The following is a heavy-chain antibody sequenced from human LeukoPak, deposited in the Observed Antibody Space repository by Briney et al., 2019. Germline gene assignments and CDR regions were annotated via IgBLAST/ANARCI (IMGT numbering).Heavy chain of an antibody. D-gene: IGHD6-19*01. CDR1: GYTFTSYY. Sequence: ASVKVSCKASGYTFTSYYIHWVRQAPGQGLEWMGWINPNSGVTHYPQKFQGRVTMTRDTSIRTAYMEVSSLRSDDTAVYYCARGQQWLEAFDYWGLGTLVTVSS. V-gene: IGHV1-2*02. CDR3: ARGQQWLEAFDY. J-gene: IGHJ4*02. CDR2: INPNSGVT.